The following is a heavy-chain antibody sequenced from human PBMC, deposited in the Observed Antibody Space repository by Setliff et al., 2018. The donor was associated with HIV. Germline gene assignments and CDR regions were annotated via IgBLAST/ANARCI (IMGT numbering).Heavy chain of an antibody. CDR1: GYSISSGYY. Sequence: SETLSLTCAVSGYSISSGYYWAWIRQSPGRGLEWIGEINQSGNTNFNPSLKSRLIISVDTSKSQFSLKLTSVTAADTALYYCAREGGQGYSGSGSFYHRNFDLWGRGTLVTVSS. V-gene: IGHV4-38-2*02. D-gene: IGHD3-10*01. CDR2: INQSGNT. J-gene: IGHJ2*01. CDR3: AREGGQGYSGSGSFYHRNFDL.